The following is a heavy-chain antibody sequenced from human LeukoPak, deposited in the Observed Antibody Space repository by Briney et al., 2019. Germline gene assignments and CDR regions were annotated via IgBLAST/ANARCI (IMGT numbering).Heavy chain of an antibody. D-gene: IGHD3-10*01. V-gene: IGHV2-5*02. J-gene: IGHJ5*02. Sequence: EPGPTLVEPTQTLTLTCTFSGFSLSTSGVGVGWIRQPPGKALEWLALIYWDDDKRYSPSLKSRLTITKDTSKNQVVLTMTNMDPVDTATYYCALSSMVRGVPNWFDPWGQGTLVTVSS. CDR1: GFSLSTSGVG. CDR2: IYWDDDK. CDR3: ALSSMVRGVPNWFDP.